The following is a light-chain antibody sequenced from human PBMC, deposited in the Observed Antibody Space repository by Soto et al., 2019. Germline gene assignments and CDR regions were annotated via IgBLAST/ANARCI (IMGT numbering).Light chain of an antibody. CDR1: QSLITW. CDR3: QQYNAYPLT. Sequence: DIQMTQSPTTLSASVGDRVTITCRASQSLITWLAWYQQKPGKAPKLLIHKASSLGSGVPSRFSGSGSGTEFTLTISSLQPDDFATYYCQQYNAYPLTFGGGTEVEIK. CDR2: KAS. V-gene: IGKV1-5*03. J-gene: IGKJ4*01.